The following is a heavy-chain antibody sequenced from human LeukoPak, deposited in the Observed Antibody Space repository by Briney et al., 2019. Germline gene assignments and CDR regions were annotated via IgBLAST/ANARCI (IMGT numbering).Heavy chain of an antibody. CDR1: GFTFSDYY. J-gene: IGHJ5*02. CDR2: ISNSGTTR. CDR3: ARDQTGITVAATGWFDP. D-gene: IGHD6-19*01. Sequence: GGSLRLSCAASGFTFSDYYMSWIRQAPGRGLEWVSYISNSGTTRYYADSVKGRFTISRDNAKNSLYLQMNSLRAEDTAVYYCARDQTGITVAATGWFDPWGQGTLVSVAS. V-gene: IGHV3-11*04.